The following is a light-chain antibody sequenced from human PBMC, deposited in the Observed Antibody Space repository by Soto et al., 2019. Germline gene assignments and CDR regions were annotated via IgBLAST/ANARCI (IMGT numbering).Light chain of an antibody. Sequence: QSVLTQPPSVSGAPGQRVTISCTGSSSNIGAGYDVHWYQQLPGTAPKLLIYGDNNRPSGVPDRFSCSKSGTSASLAITGLQAEDXADYYCQSYDSSLSAWVFGGGTKLTVL. CDR3: QSYDSSLSAWV. V-gene: IGLV1-40*01. CDR2: GDN. J-gene: IGLJ3*02. CDR1: SSNIGAGYD.